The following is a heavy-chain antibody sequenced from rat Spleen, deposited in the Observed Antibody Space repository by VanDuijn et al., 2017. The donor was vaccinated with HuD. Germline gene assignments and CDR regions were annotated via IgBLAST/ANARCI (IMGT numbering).Heavy chain of an antibody. J-gene: IGHJ4*01. CDR3: ARWDYYDGTYGVMDA. Sequence: EVQLQESGPGLVKPSQSLSLTCSVTGYSITSTYRWNWIRKFPGNKLEWMGYINTAGTTNYNPSLKSRISITRDTSKNQVFLQVNSVTTEDTATYYRARWDYYDGTYGVMDAWGQGASVTVSS. V-gene: IGHV3-3*01. CDR2: INTAGTT. D-gene: IGHD1-12*02. CDR1: GYSITSTYR.